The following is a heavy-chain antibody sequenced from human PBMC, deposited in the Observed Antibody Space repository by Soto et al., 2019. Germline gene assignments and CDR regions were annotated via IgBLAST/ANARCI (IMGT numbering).Heavy chain of an antibody. CDR2: IYHSGST. J-gene: IGHJ4*02. CDR3: ARDFEYCTNGVCYSY. D-gene: IGHD2-8*01. CDR1: GGSISSSNW. V-gene: IGHV4-4*02. Sequence: SETLSLTCAVSGGSISSSNWWSWVRQPPGKGLEWIGEIYHSGSTNYNPSLKSRVTISVDKSKNQXXXXLSSVTAADTAVYYCARDFEYCTNGVCYSYWGQGTLGTVSA.